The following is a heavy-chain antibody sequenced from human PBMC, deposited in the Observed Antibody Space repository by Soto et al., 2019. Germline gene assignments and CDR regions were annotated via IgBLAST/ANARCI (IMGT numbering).Heavy chain of an antibody. J-gene: IGHJ3*02. D-gene: IGHD6-19*01. Sequence: ASVKVSCKVSGYTRTELSMHWVRQAPGKGLEWMGGFDPEDGETIYAQKFQGRVTMTEDTSTDTAYMELNSLRAEDTAVYYCAKQFTPHSSGWPDAFDIWGQGTMVTVSS. V-gene: IGHV1-24*01. CDR2: FDPEDGET. CDR1: GYTRTELS. CDR3: AKQFTPHSSGWPDAFDI.